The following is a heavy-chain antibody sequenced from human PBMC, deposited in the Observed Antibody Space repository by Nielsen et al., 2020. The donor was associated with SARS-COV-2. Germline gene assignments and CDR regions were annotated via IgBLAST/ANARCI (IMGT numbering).Heavy chain of an antibody. CDR3: ARGIVVVVAATRDYYYGMDV. Sequence: GSLRLSCAVYGGSFSGYYWSWIRQPPGKGLEWIGEINHSGSTNYNPSLKSRVTISVDTSKNQFSLKLSSVTAADTAVYYCARGIVVVVAATRDYYYGMDVWGQGTTVTVSS. CDR1: GGSFSGYY. D-gene: IGHD2-15*01. CDR2: INHSGST. J-gene: IGHJ6*02. V-gene: IGHV4-34*01.